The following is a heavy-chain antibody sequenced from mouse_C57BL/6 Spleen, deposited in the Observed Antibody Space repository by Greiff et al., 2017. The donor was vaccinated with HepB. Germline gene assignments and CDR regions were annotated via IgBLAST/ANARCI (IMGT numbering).Heavy chain of an antibody. CDR1: GYTFTSYW. CDR2: IDPSDSYT. J-gene: IGHJ3*01. D-gene: IGHD1-1*01. CDR3: ARGGSSPAWFAY. V-gene: IGHV1-69*01. Sequence: QVQLQQPGAELVMPGASVKLSCKASGYTFTSYWMHWVKQRPGQGLEWIGEIDPSDSYTNYNQKFKGKSTLTVDKSSSTAYMQLSSLTSEDSAVYYCARGGSSPAWFAYWGQGTLVTVSA.